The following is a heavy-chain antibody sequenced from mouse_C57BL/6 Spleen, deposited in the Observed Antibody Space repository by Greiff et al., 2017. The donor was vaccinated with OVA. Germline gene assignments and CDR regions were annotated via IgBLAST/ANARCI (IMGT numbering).Heavy chain of an antibody. Sequence: EVQLQQSGGDLVKPGGSLKLSCAASGFTFSSYGMSWVRQTPDKRLEWVATISSGGSYTYYPDSVKGRFTISRDNAKNILYLQMSSLKSEDTAMYYCARHEDYYGGYFDYWGQGTTLTVSS. J-gene: IGHJ2*01. CDR3: ARHEDYYGGYFDY. V-gene: IGHV5-6*01. CDR1: GFTFSSYG. CDR2: ISSGGSYT. D-gene: IGHD1-2*01.